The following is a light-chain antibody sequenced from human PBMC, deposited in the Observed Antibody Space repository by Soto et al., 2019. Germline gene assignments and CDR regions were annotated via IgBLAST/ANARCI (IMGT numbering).Light chain of an antibody. CDR1: QSVSSY. CDR2: DAS. CDR3: QQRSNWPSIT. V-gene: IGKV3-11*01. Sequence: EIVLTQSPXTLSLSPGERATLSCRASQSVSSYLAWYQQKPGQAPRLLIYDASNRATGIPARFSGSGSGTDFTLTISSLEPEDFAVYYCQQRSNWPSITFGQGTRLEIK. J-gene: IGKJ5*01.